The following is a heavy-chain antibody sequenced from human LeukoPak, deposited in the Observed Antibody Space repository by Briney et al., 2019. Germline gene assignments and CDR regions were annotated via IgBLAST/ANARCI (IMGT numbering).Heavy chain of an antibody. D-gene: IGHD2-21*01. Sequence: SETLSLTCTVSGGSISIYYWSWIRQPPGKGLEWIGYIYDSGSTNYNPSLKSRVTISVDTSKNQFSLQLNSVTPEGTAVYYCARGEVWRFDYWGQGTLVTVSS. V-gene: IGHV4-59*12. CDR3: ARGEVWRFDY. CDR2: IYDSGST. CDR1: GGSISIYY. J-gene: IGHJ4*02.